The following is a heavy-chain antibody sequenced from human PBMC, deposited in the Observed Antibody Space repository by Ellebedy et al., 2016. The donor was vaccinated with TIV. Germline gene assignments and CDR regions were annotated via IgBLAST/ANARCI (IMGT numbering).Heavy chain of an antibody. V-gene: IGHV5-51*01. CDR1: GYTFSNYW. D-gene: IGHD1-26*01. J-gene: IGHJ6*02. CDR3: ARHVWRVVGPDVFYYYGLDV. Sequence: GESLKISXKGSGYTFSNYWIGWVRQMPGKGLEWMGIINPRDSDSRYSPPFQGQVTISADKSINTAYLQWSSLKASDTAMYYCARHVWRVVGPDVFYYYGLDVWGQGTTVNVSS. CDR2: INPRDSDS.